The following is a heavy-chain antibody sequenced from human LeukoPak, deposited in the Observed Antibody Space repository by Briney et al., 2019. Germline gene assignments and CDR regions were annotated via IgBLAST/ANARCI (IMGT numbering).Heavy chain of an antibody. V-gene: IGHV3-7*01. Sequence: GGSLRLSCAASGFTFSSYWMSWVRQAPGKGLEWVANIKQDGSEKYYVDSEKGRFTISRDNAKNSLYLQMNSLRAEDTAVYYCARVAHYDFWSGYHFDYWGQGTLVTVSS. CDR3: ARVAHYDFWSGYHFDY. CDR2: IKQDGSEK. D-gene: IGHD3-3*01. CDR1: GFTFSSYW. J-gene: IGHJ4*02.